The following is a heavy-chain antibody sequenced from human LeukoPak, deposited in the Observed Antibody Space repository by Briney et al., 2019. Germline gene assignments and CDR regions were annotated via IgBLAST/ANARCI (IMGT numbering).Heavy chain of an antibody. CDR3: AKDISYYSDSSAYHRRFDY. V-gene: IGHV3-9*01. Sequence: GGSLRLSCAASGFTFDDYAMHWVRQTPGKGLEWVSGISWNSGSIGYADSVKGRFTISRDNAKNSLYLQINSLRAEDTALYYCAKDISYYSDSSAYHRRFDYWGQGTLVTVSS. D-gene: IGHD3-22*01. CDR1: GFTFDDYA. CDR2: ISWNSGSI. J-gene: IGHJ4*02.